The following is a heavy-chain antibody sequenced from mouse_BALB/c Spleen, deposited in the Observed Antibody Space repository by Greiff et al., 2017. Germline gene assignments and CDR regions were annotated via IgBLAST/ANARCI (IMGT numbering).Heavy chain of an antibody. CDR1: GFTFSDYY. Sequence: EVQLVESGGGLVKPGGSLKLSCAASGFTFSDYYMYWVRQTPEKRLEWVATISDGGSYTYYPDSVKGRFTISRDNAKNNLYLQMSSLKSEDTAMYYCARGYGSSYYAMDYWGQGTSVTVSS. CDR2: ISDGGSYT. J-gene: IGHJ4*01. CDR3: ARGYGSSYYAMDY. D-gene: IGHD1-1*01. V-gene: IGHV5-4*02.